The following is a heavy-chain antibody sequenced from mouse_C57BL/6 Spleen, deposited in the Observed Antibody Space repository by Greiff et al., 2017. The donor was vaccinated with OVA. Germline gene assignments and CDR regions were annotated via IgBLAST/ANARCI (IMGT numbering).Heavy chain of an antibody. D-gene: IGHD1-1*01. V-gene: IGHV2-2*01. CDR1: VSSLTSLG. CDR3: ARNSWTTVVAPFAY. CDR2: IWSGGST. Sequence: PKESEPGLVQPSQGLSIPGTVPVSSLTSLGLHWVRQSPGKVLEWLGVIWSGGSTDYNAAFISRLSISKDNSKSQVFFKMNSLQADDTAIYYCARNSWTTVVAPFAYWGQGTLVTVSA. J-gene: IGHJ3*01.